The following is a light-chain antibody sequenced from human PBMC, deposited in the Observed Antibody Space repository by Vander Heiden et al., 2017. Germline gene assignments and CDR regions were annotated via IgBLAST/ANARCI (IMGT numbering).Light chain of an antibody. CDR3: QQYTSWPFT. CDR1: QSITSD. V-gene: IGKV3-15*01. CDR2: GAS. J-gene: IGKJ2*01. Sequence: EIVMTHSPATLSVSPGERATLSCRASQSITSDLAWYQQIAGQAPRLLIYGASTRATGVAARFSGSGSGTEFTLTVSSLQSEDFAVYYCQQYTSWPFTFGQGTNLEIK.